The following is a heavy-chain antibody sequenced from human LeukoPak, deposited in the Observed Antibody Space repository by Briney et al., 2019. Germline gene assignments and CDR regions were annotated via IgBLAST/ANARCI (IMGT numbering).Heavy chain of an antibody. J-gene: IGHJ4*02. CDR3: ARVNPGDYFDY. Sequence: SETLSLTCTVSGGSISSYYWSWIRQPPGKGLEWIGYIYYSGSTNYNPSLKSRVTISVDTSKNQFSLKLSSVAAADTAVYYCARVNPGDYFDYWGQGTLVTVSS. D-gene: IGHD3-10*01. V-gene: IGHV4-59*01. CDR2: IYYSGST. CDR1: GGSISSYY.